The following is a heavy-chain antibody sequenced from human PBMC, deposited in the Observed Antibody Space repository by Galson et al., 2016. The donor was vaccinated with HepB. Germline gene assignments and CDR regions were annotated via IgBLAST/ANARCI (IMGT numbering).Heavy chain of an antibody. D-gene: IGHD3-22*01. J-gene: IGHJ6*02. CDR1: GGTFGNYA. V-gene: IGHV1-69*04. CDR3: ARVPDYYDSSGVYFYYGMDV. Sequence: SVKVSCKASGGTFGNYAISWVRQAPGQGLEWMGRIIPILGIVDYAQKFQGRVTITADKSTSTAYMELSSLTSEDTAVYYWARVPDYYDSSGVYFYYGMDVWGQGTTVTVSS. CDR2: IIPILGIV.